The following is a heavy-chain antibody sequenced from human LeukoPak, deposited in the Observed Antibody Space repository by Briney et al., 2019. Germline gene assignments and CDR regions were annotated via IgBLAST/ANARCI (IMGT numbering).Heavy chain of an antibody. Sequence: ASVKVSCKASGYTFTCYYMHWVRQAPGQGLEWMGWINPNSGGTNYAQKFQGRVTMTRDTSISTAYMELSRLRSDDTAVYYCARGVPARNSGYYYYMDVWGKGTTVTVSS. CDR2: INPNSGGT. D-gene: IGHD2-2*01. V-gene: IGHV1-2*02. CDR1: GYTFTCYY. CDR3: ARGVPARNSGYYYYMDV. J-gene: IGHJ6*03.